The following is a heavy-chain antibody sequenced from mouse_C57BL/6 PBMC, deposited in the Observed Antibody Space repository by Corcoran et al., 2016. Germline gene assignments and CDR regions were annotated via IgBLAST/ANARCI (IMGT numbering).Heavy chain of an antibody. V-gene: IGHV8-12*01. D-gene: IGHD2-5*01. CDR1: GFSLSTSGMG. J-gene: IGHJ1*03. CDR3: ARRAVYSNDWYFDV. Sequence: QVTLKESGPGILQSSQTLSLTCSFSGFSLSTSGMGVSWIRQPSGKGLEWLAHIYWDDDKRYNPSLKSRLTISKDTSRNQVFLKITSVDTADTATYYCARRAVYSNDWYFDVWGTGTTVTVSS. CDR2: IYWDDDK.